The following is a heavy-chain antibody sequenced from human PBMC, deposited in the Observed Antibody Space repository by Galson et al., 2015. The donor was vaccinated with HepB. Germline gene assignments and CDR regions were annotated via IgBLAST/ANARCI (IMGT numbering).Heavy chain of an antibody. CDR3: ARGPGGQWFDN. J-gene: IGHJ4*02. D-gene: IGHD6-19*01. V-gene: IGHV1-18*01. CDR1: GYTLGNYF. Sequence: SVKVSCKASGYTLGNYFISWVRQAPGQGLEWMGWINVYSEDTNYAQKLQARLTMTTDTSTSTAYMELRSLRSDDTAVYYCARGPGGQWFDNWGQGTLVTVSS. CDR2: INVYSEDT.